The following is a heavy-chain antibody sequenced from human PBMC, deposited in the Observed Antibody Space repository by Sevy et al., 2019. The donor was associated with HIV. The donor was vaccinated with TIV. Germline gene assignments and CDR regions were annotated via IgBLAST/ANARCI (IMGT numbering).Heavy chain of an antibody. CDR1: GFTFSSYD. J-gene: IGHJ6*02. CDR3: ARGGNYYDSSGRYGMDV. Sequence: GGSLRLSCAASGFTFSSYDMHWVRQATGKGLEWVSAIGTASDTYYPGSVKGRFTISRENAKNSLYLQMNSLRAGDTAVYYCARGGNYYDSSGRYGMDVWGQGTTVTVSS. V-gene: IGHV3-13*01. D-gene: IGHD3-22*01. CDR2: IGTASDT.